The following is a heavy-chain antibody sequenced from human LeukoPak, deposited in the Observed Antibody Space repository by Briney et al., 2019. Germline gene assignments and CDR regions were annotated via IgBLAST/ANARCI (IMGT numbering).Heavy chain of an antibody. D-gene: IGHD6-13*01. CDR1: GYTFTSYS. CDR2: ISAYNGNT. CDR3: ARASGGIAAAGVFDY. Sequence: ASVKVSCKASGYTFTSYSISWVRQAPGQGLEWMGWISAYNGNTNYAQKLQGRVTMTTDTSTSTAYMELRSLRSDDTAVYYCARASGGIAAAGVFDYWGQGTLVTVSS. V-gene: IGHV1-18*01. J-gene: IGHJ4*02.